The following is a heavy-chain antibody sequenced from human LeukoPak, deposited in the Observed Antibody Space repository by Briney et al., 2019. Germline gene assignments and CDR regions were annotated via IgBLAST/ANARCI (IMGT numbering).Heavy chain of an antibody. V-gene: IGHV1-69*04. CDR2: IIPILGIA. Sequence: SVKVSCKASGGTFSSYAISWVRQAPGQGLEWMGRIIPILGIANYAQKFQGRVTITADKSTSTAYMELSSLRSEDTAVYYCARWGAVAGTFDYWGQGTLVTVSS. CDR3: ARWGAVAGTFDY. J-gene: IGHJ4*02. D-gene: IGHD6-19*01. CDR1: GGTFSSYA.